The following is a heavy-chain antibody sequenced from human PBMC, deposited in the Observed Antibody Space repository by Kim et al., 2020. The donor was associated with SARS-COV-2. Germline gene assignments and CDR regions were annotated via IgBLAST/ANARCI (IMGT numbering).Heavy chain of an antibody. J-gene: IGHJ4*02. CDR1: GFTFSSYS. CDR3: ARTRDSGWSYFDY. Sequence: GGSLRLSCAASGFTFSSYSMNWVRQAPGKGLEWVSSISSSSSYIYYADSVTGRFTISRDNAKNSLYLQMKSLRAEDTAVYYCARTRDSGWSYFDYWGQGTLVTVSS. V-gene: IGHV3-21*01. D-gene: IGHD6-19*01. CDR2: ISSSSSYI.